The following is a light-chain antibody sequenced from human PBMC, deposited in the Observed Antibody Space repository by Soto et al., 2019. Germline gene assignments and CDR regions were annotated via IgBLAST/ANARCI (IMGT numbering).Light chain of an antibody. Sequence: QSVLTQPPSVSGAPGQRVTISCTGSSSNIGAGYDVHWYQQLPGTAPKLFIYGNSNRPSGVPDRFSGSKSGTSASLAITGLQAEDVADYYCQSYDSSLSGSVFGGGTKLTVL. J-gene: IGLJ3*02. CDR2: GNS. V-gene: IGLV1-40*01. CDR3: QSYDSSLSGSV. CDR1: SSNIGAGYD.